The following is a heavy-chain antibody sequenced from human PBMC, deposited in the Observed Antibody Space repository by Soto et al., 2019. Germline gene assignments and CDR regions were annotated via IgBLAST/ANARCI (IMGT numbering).Heavy chain of an antibody. CDR3: AKAFAAAGYYYYGMDV. CDR2: ISGSGGSA. V-gene: IGHV3-23*01. CDR1: GFTFSSYA. J-gene: IGHJ6*02. D-gene: IGHD6-13*01. Sequence: GGSLRLSCAASGFTFSSYAMSWVRQAPGKGLEWVSAISGSGGSAYYADSVKGRFTISRDNSKNTLYLQMNSLRAEDTAVYYCAKAFAAAGYYYYGMDVWGQATTVTVSS.